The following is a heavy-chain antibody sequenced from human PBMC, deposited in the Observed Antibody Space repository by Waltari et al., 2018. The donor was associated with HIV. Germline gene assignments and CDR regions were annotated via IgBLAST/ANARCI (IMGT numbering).Heavy chain of an antibody. V-gene: IGHV3-21*01. Sequence: EVQLVESGGGLVKPGGSLRLSCAASGFTFSNFSMIWVGQAPGKGLEWVSSISSGSSYIYYADSVKGRFTISRDNAKNSLYLQMNSLRVEDTAVYYCARVNTMVQGVRVYYYGMDVWGQGTTVTVSS. J-gene: IGHJ6*02. CDR2: ISSGSSYI. D-gene: IGHD3-10*01. CDR3: ARVNTMVQGVRVYYYGMDV. CDR1: GFTFSNFS.